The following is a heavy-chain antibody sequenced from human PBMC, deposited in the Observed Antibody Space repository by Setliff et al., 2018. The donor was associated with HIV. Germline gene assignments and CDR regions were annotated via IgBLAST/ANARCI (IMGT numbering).Heavy chain of an antibody. V-gene: IGHV3-11*05. J-gene: IGHJ4*02. D-gene: IGHD3-16*02. Sequence: GESLRLSCAASGFTFSDYYMGWIRQAPGKGLAWVSYISGRGDYTIYTDSVKGRFTISRDNAKKLLYLQMNNLRAEDTAVYYCARERSVGELSLALDWWGQGALVTVS. CDR3: ARERSVGELSLALDW. CDR1: GFTFSDYY. CDR2: ISGRGDYT.